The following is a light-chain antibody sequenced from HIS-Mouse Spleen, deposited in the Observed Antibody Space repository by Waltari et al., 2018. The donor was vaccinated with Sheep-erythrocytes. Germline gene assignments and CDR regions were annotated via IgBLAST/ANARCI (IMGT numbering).Light chain of an antibody. V-gene: IGKV1-33*01. J-gene: IGKJ4*01. Sequence: IQMTQYSAYVSAYVRDRVTMTCQASQDISNYLNWYQQKPGKAPKLLIYDASNVETGVPSRFSGSGSGTDFTFTISSLQPEDIATYYCQQYDNLPLTFGGGTKVEIK. CDR1: QDISNY. CDR2: DAS. CDR3: QQYDNLPLT.